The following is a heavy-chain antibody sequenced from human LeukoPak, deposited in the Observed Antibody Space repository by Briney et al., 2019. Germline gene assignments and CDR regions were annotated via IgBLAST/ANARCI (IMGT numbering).Heavy chain of an antibody. CDR1: GGSISSGDYY. J-gene: IGHJ3*02. D-gene: IGHD3-16*01. CDR3: ARGGVRAFDI. CDR2: IYYSGST. V-gene: IGHV4-30-4*02. Sequence: SETLSLTCTVSGGSISSGDYYWSWIRQPPGKGLEWIGYIYYSGSTYYNPSLESRVTISVDTSKNQFSLKLSSVTAADTAVYYCARGGVRAFDIWGQGTMVTVSS.